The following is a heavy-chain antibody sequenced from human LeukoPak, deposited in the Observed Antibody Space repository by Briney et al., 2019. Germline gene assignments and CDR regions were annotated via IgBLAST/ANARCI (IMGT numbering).Heavy chain of an antibody. CDR1: GYSFTSYW. D-gene: IGHD3-10*01. Sequence: GESLKISCKGSGYSFTSYWIGWVRQMPGEGLEWMGIIYPGGSDTRYSPSFQGQVTISADKSISTASLQWSSLKASDTAMYYCARAGPVLLWFGEFSRPFDYWGQGTLVTVSS. CDR2: IYPGGSDT. V-gene: IGHV5-51*01. J-gene: IGHJ4*02. CDR3: ARAGPVLLWFGEFSRPFDY.